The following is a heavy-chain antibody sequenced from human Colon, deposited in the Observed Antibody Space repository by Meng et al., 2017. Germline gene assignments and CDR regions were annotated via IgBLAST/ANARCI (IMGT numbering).Heavy chain of an antibody. CDR2: ISNSYKT. CDR1: GDSLAHSKW. J-gene: IGHJ4*02. Sequence: SAPGLVHPTATLSRACGVSGDSLAHSKWWSWLRQAPGKGPEWIGEISNSYKTVYSPSLKSRVRISLDKSNNQFSLTLTSVTAADTAVYYCARERVRELGLFDSWGQGSLVTVSS. CDR3: ARERVRELGLFDS. D-gene: IGHD1-7*01. V-gene: IGHV4-4*02.